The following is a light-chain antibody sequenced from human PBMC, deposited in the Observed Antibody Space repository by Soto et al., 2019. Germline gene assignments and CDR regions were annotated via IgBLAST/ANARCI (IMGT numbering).Light chain of an antibody. J-gene: IGKJ4*01. Sequence: EIVLTQSPATLSLSPGERATLSCRASQSISSYLDWYHQKPGQPPRLLIYDASNRATGIPARFSGSGSGTDFTLTISSLEPEDFTVYYCQQRRNWPLTFGGGTKVDIK. CDR3: QQRRNWPLT. V-gene: IGKV3-11*01. CDR1: QSISSY. CDR2: DAS.